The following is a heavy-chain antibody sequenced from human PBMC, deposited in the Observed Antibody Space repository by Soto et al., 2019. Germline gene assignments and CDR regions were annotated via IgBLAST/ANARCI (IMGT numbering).Heavy chain of an antibody. V-gene: IGHV4-61*08. CDR2: VYYSGST. CDR3: ATRRSNWFDP. CDR1: GGSVSSGDYY. J-gene: IGHJ5*02. Sequence: SETLSLTCTVSGGSVSSGDYYWSWIRQPPGKGLEWIGYVYYSGSTNYNPSLKSRVTISIDTSKNQFSLKLSSVTAADTAVYYCATRRSNWFDPWGQGTLVTVSS.